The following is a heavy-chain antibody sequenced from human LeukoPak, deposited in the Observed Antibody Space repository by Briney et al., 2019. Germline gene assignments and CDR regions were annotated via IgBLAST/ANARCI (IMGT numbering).Heavy chain of an antibody. CDR1: GFTFSSYG. CDR2: ISYDGSNK. J-gene: IGHJ1*01. V-gene: IGHV3-30*18. CDR3: AKDVDAAAGTEPYFQH. D-gene: IGHD6-13*01. Sequence: GGSLRLSCAASGFTFSSYGMHWVRQAPGKGLEWVAVISYDGSNKYYADSVKGRFTISRDNSKNTLYLQMNSLRAEDTAVYYRAKDVDAAAGTEPYFQHWGQGTLVTVSS.